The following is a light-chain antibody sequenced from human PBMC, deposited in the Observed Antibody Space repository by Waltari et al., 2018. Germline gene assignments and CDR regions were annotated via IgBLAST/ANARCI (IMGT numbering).Light chain of an antibody. CDR1: QNIDSY. CDR3: LQIYTTPPT. Sequence: DIQMTQSPSSLSASIGDRVTITCRASQNIDSYLNWYQQNPGKAPRLLIYAASTLQSGVPSRFSGRESGTEFTLTISSLQPEDFATYYCLQIYTTPPTFGGGTKVDIK. J-gene: IGKJ4*01. V-gene: IGKV1-39*01. CDR2: AAS.